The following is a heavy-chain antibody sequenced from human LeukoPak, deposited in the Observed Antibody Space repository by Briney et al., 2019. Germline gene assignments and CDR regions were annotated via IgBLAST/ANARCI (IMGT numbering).Heavy chain of an antibody. D-gene: IGHD6-13*01. J-gene: IGHJ4*02. CDR1: GFTFDDYG. V-gene: IGHV3-20*01. CDR2: INWNGGST. Sequence: GGSLRLSCAASGFTFDDYGMSWVRQAPGKGLEWVSGINWNGGSTGYADSVKGRFTVSRDNAKNSLYLQMNSLRAEDTALYHCARGKYSSITTFDYWGQGTLVTVSS. CDR3: ARGKYSSITTFDY.